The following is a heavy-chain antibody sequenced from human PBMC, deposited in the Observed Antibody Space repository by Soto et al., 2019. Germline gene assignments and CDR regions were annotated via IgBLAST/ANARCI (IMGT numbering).Heavy chain of an antibody. Sequence: QVQLVQSGAEVKKPGSSVKVSCKASGGTFSSYAISWVRQAPGQGLEWMGGIIPIFGTANYAQKFQGRVTITADESTSTAYMELSSLRSEDTAVYYFAREYYDILTGYYTPSDAFDIWGQGTMVTVSS. CDR2: IIPIFGTA. D-gene: IGHD3-9*01. CDR3: AREYYDILTGYYTPSDAFDI. J-gene: IGHJ3*02. CDR1: GGTFSSYA. V-gene: IGHV1-69*12.